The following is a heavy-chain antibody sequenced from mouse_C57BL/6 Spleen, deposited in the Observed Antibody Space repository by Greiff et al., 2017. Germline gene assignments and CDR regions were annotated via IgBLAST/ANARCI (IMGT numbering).Heavy chain of an antibody. CDR3: ARAPTGTYYFDY. CDR2: ISIGSSTI. D-gene: IGHD4-1*02. V-gene: IGHV5-17*01. J-gene: IGHJ2*01. CDR1: GFTFSDYG. Sequence: EVMLVESGGGLVKPGGSLKLSCAASGFTFSDYGMHWVRQAPEKGLEWVAYISIGSSTIYYADTVKGRFTISRDNAKNTLFLQMTSLRSEDTAMYYCARAPTGTYYFDYWGQGTTLTVSS.